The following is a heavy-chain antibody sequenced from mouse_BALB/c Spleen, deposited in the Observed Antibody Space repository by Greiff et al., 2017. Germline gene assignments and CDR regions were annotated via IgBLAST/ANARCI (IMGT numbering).Heavy chain of an antibody. CDR1: GYSITSGYY. J-gene: IGHJ4*01. CDR3: ASTSSMTHYAMDY. CDR2: ISYDGSN. Sequence: EVQVVESGPGLVKPSQSLSLTCSVTGYSITSGYYWNWIRQFPGNKLEWMGYISYDGSNNYNPSLKNRISITRDTSKNQFFLKLNSVTTEDTATYYCASTSSMTHYAMDYWGQGTSVTVSS. V-gene: IGHV3-6*02. D-gene: IGHD2-3*01.